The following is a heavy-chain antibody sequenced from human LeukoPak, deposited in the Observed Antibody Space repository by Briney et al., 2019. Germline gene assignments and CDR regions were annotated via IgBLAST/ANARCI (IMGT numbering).Heavy chain of an antibody. J-gene: IGHJ4*02. CDR1: GGTFSSYA. V-gene: IGHV1-69*05. D-gene: IGHD5-18*01. Sequence: SVKVSCKASGGTFSSYAISWVRQAPGQGLEWMGRIIPIFGTANYAQKFQGRVTITTDESTSTAYMELSSLRSEDTAVHYCAREVGKYSYGSSLRFDYWAREPWSPSPQ. CDR3: AREVGKYSYGSSLRFDY. CDR2: IIPIFGTA.